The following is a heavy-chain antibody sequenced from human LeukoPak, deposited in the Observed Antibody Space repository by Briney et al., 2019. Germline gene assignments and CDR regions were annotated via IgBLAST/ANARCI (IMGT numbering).Heavy chain of an antibody. J-gene: IGHJ4*02. CDR3: AKASSSWYLPLDY. V-gene: IGHV3-11*01. CDR2: ISSSGSTI. D-gene: IGHD6-13*01. Sequence: GGSLRLSCAASGFTFSDYYMSWIRQAPGRGLEWVSYISSSGSTIYYADSVKGRFTISRDNVKNSLYLQMNSLRAEDTAVYYCAKASSSWYLPLDYWGQGTLVTVSS. CDR1: GFTFSDYY.